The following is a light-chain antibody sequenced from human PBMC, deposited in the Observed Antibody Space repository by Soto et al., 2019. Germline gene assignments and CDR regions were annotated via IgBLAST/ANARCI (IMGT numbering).Light chain of an antibody. V-gene: IGLV2-14*01. CDR3: SSYTSNTHYV. CDR1: SSDVGGFNY. Sequence: QYVLTHPASVSWSPGHAITISCTGTSSDVGGFNYVSWYQQHPGKAPKLIIYEVSNRPSGVSTRFSGSKSGNTASLIISGLQAEEEADYYCSSYTSNTHYVFGSGTKATVL. CDR2: EVS. J-gene: IGLJ1*01.